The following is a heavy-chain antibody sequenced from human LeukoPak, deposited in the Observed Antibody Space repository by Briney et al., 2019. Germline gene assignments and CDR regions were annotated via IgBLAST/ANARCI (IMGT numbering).Heavy chain of an antibody. Sequence: ASVKVSCKASGYTFTSYGICWVRQAPGQGLEWMGWISAYNGNTNYAQKLQGRVTMTPDTSTSTAYMELRSLRSDDTAVYYCARGVASSSWSTYGFDYWGQGTLVTVSS. D-gene: IGHD6-13*01. CDR3: ARGVASSSWSTYGFDY. CDR2: ISAYNGNT. J-gene: IGHJ4*02. CDR1: GYTFTSYG. V-gene: IGHV1-18*01.